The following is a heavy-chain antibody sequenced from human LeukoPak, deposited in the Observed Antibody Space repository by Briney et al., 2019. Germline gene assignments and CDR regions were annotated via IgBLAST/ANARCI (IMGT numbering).Heavy chain of an antibody. Sequence: SETLSLTCTVSGDSISSHYYWGWIRQPPGKGLEWIGSMYHSGSTYYNPSLKSRVTISVDTSKNQFSLKLSSMTAADTAVYYCARTYYYDSSAYTWGQGTLVTVSS. CDR2: MYHSGST. CDR1: GDSISSHYY. D-gene: IGHD3-22*01. V-gene: IGHV4-38-2*02. CDR3: ARTYYYDSSAYT. J-gene: IGHJ5*02.